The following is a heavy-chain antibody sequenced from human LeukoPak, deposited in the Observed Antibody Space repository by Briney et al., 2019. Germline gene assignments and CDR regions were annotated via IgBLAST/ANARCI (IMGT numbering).Heavy chain of an antibody. CDR3: ARHRKPPSIPGGWFDP. V-gene: IGHV4-4*07. Sequence: SETLSLTCTVSGGSISSDYWSWIRQPAGKGLEWIGRMHSSGTTNYNPSLKSRVTISVDTSKNQFSLKLSSVTAADTAVYYCARHRKPPSIPGGWFDPWGQGTLVTVSS. CDR2: MHSSGTT. J-gene: IGHJ5*02. D-gene: IGHD3-10*01. CDR1: GGSISSDY.